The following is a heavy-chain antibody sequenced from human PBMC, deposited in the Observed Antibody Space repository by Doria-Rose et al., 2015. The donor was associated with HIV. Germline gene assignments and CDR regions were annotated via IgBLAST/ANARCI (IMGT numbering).Heavy chain of an antibody. CDR3: ARIKSSRWYHKYYFDF. J-gene: IGHJ4*02. V-gene: IGHV2-26*01. CDR1: GVSLSSPGMG. D-gene: IGHD6-13*01. CDR2: IFSDDER. Sequence: QVQLVQSGPVLVKPTETLTLTCTVSGVSLSSPGMGVSWIRQPPGKALEWLVNIFSDDERSYNTSLNSRLTISRGTSKSQVVLTMTDMDPVDTATYYCARIKSSRWYHKYYFDFWGQGTLVIVSA.